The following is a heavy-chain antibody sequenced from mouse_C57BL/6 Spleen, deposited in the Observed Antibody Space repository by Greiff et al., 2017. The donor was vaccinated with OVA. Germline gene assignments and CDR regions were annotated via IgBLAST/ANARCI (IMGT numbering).Heavy chain of an antibody. D-gene: IGHD2-3*01. J-gene: IGHJ3*01. CDR1: GYAFTNYL. V-gene: IGHV1-54*01. CDR3: ARGYDDGYSWFAY. Sequence: QVQLQQSGAELVRPGTSVQVSCKASGYAFTNYLIEWVKQRPGQGLEWIGVINPGSGGTNYNEKFKGKATLTADKSSSTAYMQLSSLTSEDSAVYFCARGYDDGYSWFAYWGQGTLVTVSA. CDR2: INPGSGGT.